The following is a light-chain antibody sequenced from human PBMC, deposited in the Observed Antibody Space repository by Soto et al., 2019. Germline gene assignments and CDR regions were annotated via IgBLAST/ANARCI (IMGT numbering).Light chain of an antibody. CDR3: QQYNSYEWT. Sequence: DIQMTQSPSTLSASVGDRVTITCRASQSISSWLAWYQQKPGKAPKLLIYKASSLESGVPSRFSGSGSGTEFTLTISSLQHDDFATYYCQQYNSYEWTLGQGTKADIK. CDR1: QSISSW. J-gene: IGKJ1*01. V-gene: IGKV1-5*03. CDR2: KAS.